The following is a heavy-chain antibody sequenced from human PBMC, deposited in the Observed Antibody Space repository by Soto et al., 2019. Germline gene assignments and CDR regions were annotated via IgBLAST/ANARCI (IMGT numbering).Heavy chain of an antibody. D-gene: IGHD3-16*01. CDR2: ISNTGRT. V-gene: IGHV4-31*03. CDR1: GDSITRGAYY. J-gene: IGHJ5*02. Sequence: QVQLQESGPGLVKPSQTLSLTCTVSGDSITRGAYYWTWIRQHPGKGLEWIGYISNTGRTDSNPSLKSRLSISLDTSENQFSLKLTSVTAADTAIYYCARARQYYDCELDPWGQGTLVTVSS. CDR3: ARARQYYDCELDP.